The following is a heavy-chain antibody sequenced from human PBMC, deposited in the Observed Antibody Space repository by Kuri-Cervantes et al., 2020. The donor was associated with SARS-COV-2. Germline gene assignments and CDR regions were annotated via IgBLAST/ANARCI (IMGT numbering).Heavy chain of an antibody. J-gene: IGHJ4*02. CDR2: IYYSGST. CDR3: ARVDGDYVDY. Sequence: SETLSLTCTVSGGSISSHYWSWIRQPPGKGLEWIGYIYYSGSTNYNPSLKSRDTISVDTSKNQFSLKLSSVTAADTAVYYCARVDGDYVDYWGQGTLVTVSS. CDR1: GGSISSHY. D-gene: IGHD4-17*01. V-gene: IGHV4-59*11.